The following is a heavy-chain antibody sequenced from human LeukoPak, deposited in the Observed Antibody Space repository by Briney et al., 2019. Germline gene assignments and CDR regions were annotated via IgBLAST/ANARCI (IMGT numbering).Heavy chain of an antibody. CDR2: ISSSSSYI. D-gene: IGHD2-8*01. V-gene: IGHV3-21*01. CDR1: GFTFSSYT. Sequence: PGGSLRLSCAVSGFTFSSYTMNWVRQAPGKGLEWVSSISSSSSYISYADSVKGQFTISRDNAKNSLSLQMNSLRAEDTAVYYCAREGIVLMVYHFDYWGQGTLVTVSS. J-gene: IGHJ4*02. CDR3: AREGIVLMVYHFDY.